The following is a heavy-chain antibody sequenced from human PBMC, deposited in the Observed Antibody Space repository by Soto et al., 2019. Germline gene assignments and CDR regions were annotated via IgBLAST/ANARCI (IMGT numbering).Heavy chain of an antibody. Sequence: PGESLKISCKASGYSFTTYWIGWVRQMPVKGLEWMGIIYPGDSDTKYSPSLQGQVTISADKSISTAYLQWSSLKASDTAMYYCARLDSLDLYSCDPYARDYYYGMDGWGQGTTVTV. CDR2: IYPGDSDT. D-gene: IGHD5-18*01. J-gene: IGHJ6*02. CDR1: GYSFTTYW. V-gene: IGHV5-51*01. CDR3: ARLDSLDLYSCDPYARDYYYGMDG.